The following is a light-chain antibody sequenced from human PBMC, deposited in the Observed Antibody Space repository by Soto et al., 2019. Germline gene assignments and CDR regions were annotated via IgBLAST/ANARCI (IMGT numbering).Light chain of an antibody. CDR3: CSCAGSNSYV. Sequence: QSVLTQPRSVSGSPGQSVTISCTGTSSDVGGYNYVSWYQQHPGKAPKLMIYDVSKRPSGVPDRFSGSKSGNTASLTISGLQAEDEADYYCCSCAGSNSYVFGTGTKVTVL. CDR1: SSDVGGYNY. J-gene: IGLJ1*01. CDR2: DVS. V-gene: IGLV2-11*01.